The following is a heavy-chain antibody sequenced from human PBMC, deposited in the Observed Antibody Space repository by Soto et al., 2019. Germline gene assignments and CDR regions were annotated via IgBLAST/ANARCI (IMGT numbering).Heavy chain of an antibody. D-gene: IGHD6-13*01. CDR2: IWFDASHE. J-gene: IGHJ6*02. CDR1: GFSFSDYG. Sequence: QVHLVESGGGVVQPGASLRLSCAASGFSFSDYGMHWVRQAPGKGLEWLTIIWFDASHEYYADSVKGRFTISRDNSNNTLYLQLNSLTADDTAVYFCARDQGRATADGPLGNGLDVWGQATAVTVSS. V-gene: IGHV3-33*01. CDR3: ARDQGRATADGPLGNGLDV.